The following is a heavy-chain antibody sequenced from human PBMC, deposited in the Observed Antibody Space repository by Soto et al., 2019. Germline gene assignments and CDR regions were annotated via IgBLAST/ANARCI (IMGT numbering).Heavy chain of an antibody. CDR1: GFTFSTYS. CDR2: ISYDGSNK. J-gene: IGHJ2*01. CDR3: ARDPLWGTAMVLWYFDL. D-gene: IGHD5-18*01. V-gene: IGHV3-30-3*01. Sequence: GGSLRLSCAASGFTFSTYSMHWVRQAPGKGLEWVAVISYDGSNKYYADSVKGRFTISRDNSKNTLYLQMNSLRAEDTAVYYCARDPLWGTAMVLWYFDLWGRGTLVTVSS.